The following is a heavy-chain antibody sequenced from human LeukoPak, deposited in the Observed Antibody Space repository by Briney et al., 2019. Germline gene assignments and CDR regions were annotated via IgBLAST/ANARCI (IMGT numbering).Heavy chain of an antibody. J-gene: IGHJ4*02. CDR3: ARDRGGGAILYYFDY. Sequence: GGSLRLSCAASGFTFSSYAMSWVRQAPGKGLEWVSAISGSGGSTYYADSVKGRFTISRDNAKNSLYLQMNSLRAEDTAVYYCARDRGGGAILYYFDYWGQGTLVTVSS. V-gene: IGHV3-23*01. CDR1: GFTFSSYA. D-gene: IGHD3-10*01. CDR2: ISGSGGST.